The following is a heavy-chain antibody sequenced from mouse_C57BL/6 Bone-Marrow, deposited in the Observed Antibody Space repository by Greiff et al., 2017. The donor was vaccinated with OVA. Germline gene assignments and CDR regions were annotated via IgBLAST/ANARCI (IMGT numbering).Heavy chain of an antibody. V-gene: IGHV3-6*01. J-gene: IGHJ2*01. Sequence: EVHLVESGPGLVKPSQSLSLTCSVTGYSITSGYYWNWIRQFPGNKLEWMGYISYDGSNNYNPSLNNRISITRDTPKNQFFLKLNSVTTEDTATYYCARSIVTTYYFDYWGQGTTLTVSS. CDR2: ISYDGSN. CDR1: GYSITSGYY. CDR3: ARSIVTTYYFDY. D-gene: IGHD2-5*01.